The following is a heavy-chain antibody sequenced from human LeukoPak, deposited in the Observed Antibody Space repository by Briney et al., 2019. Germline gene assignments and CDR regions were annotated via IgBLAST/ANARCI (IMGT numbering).Heavy chain of an antibody. CDR1: GGSISSYY. J-gene: IGHJ6*03. CDR2: IYYSGST. Sequence: SETLSLTCTVSGGSISSYYWSWIRQPPGKGLEWIGYIYYSGSTNYNPSLKSRVTISLDTSKNQFSLKLTSVTAADTAVYYCATGKFCSGVNCSGNYYRDVGGKGTRVPVSS. D-gene: IGHD2-15*01. CDR3: ATGKFCSGVNCSGNYYRDV. V-gene: IGHV4-59*01.